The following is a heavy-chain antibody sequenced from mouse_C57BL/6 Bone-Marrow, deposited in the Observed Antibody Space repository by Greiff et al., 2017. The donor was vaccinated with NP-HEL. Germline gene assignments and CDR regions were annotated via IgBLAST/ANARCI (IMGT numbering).Heavy chain of an antibody. Sequence: VKLMESGAELVRPGASVTLSCKASGYTFTDYEMHWVKQTPVHGLEWIGAIDPETGGTAYNQKFKGKAILTADKSSSTAYMELRSLTSEDSAVYYCTGAAQAQGFAYWGQGTLVTVSA. J-gene: IGHJ3*01. CDR1: GYTFTDYE. V-gene: IGHV1-15*01. CDR3: TGAAQAQGFAY. D-gene: IGHD3-2*02. CDR2: IDPETGGT.